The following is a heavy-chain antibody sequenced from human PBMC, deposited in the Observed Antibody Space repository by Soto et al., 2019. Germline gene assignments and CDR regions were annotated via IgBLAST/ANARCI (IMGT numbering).Heavy chain of an antibody. CDR2: INQSGST. Sequence: PSVTLPLTCVAYGGTLSGYYWCRICQLARKETERMGEINQSGSTNYNPSLKSRVTISVGTSKNQFSMELSSVTAAETSVYYRASGRLLERLPGVGYEYYGMDDLGQGTTVTLSS. V-gene: IGHV4-34*01. CDR1: GGTLSGYY. D-gene: IGHD3-3*01. CDR3: ASGRLLERLPGVGYEYYGMDD. J-gene: IGHJ6*02.